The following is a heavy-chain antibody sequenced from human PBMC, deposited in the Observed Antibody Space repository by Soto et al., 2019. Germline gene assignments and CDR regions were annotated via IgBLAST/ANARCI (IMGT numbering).Heavy chain of an antibody. CDR1: GGTFSSYT. D-gene: IGHD2-15*01. V-gene: IGHV1-69*02. J-gene: IGHJ6*02. CDR2: IIPILGIA. Sequence: EASVKVSCKASGGTFSSYTISWVRQAPGQGLEWMGRIIPILGIANYAQKFQGRVTITADKSTSTAYMELSSLRSEDTAVYYCARGDIVVVVAATPIYYYGMDVWGQGTTVTVSS. CDR3: ARGDIVVVVAATPIYYYGMDV.